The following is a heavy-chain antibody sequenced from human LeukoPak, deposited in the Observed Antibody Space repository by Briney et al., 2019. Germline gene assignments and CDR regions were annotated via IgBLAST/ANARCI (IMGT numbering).Heavy chain of an antibody. CDR3: ARAIVVVPAATSYYYYYYGMDV. Sequence: SETLSLTCAVYGGSFSGYYWSWIRQPPGKGLEWIGEINHSGSTNYNPSLKSRVTISVDTSKNQFSLKLSSVTAADTAVYYCARAIVVVPAATSYYYYYYGMDVWGQGTTVTVSS. CDR1: GGSFSGYY. J-gene: IGHJ6*02. V-gene: IGHV4-34*01. D-gene: IGHD2-2*01. CDR2: INHSGST.